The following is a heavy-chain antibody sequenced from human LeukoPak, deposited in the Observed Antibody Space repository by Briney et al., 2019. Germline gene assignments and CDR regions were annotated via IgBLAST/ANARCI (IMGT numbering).Heavy chain of an antibody. V-gene: IGHV3-13*04. CDR2: IGTGGDT. CDR3: ARESAAGTRDFDY. J-gene: IGHJ4*02. D-gene: IGHD6-13*01. Sequence: RGSLRLSCAASGFTFSRYDMHWVRQTTGKGLEWISGIGTGGDTYYQASVEGRFTISRENAKNSLHLQMNSLRVGDTAVYYCARESAAGTRDFDYWGQGTLVTVSS. CDR1: GFTFSRYD.